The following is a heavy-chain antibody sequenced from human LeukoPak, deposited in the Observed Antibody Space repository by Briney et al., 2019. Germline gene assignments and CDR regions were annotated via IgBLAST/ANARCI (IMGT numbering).Heavy chain of an antibody. D-gene: IGHD3-22*01. CDR3: ARVDYYDSSGYYFDY. V-gene: IGHV4-4*07. CDR1: GGSISSYY. CDR2: IYTSGST. Sequence: SETLSLTCTVSGGSISSYYWSWIRQPAGKGLEWIGRIYTSGSTNYNPSLKSRVTMSVDTSKNQFSLKLSSVTAADTAVYYCARVDYYDSSGYYFDYWGQGTLVTVSS. J-gene: IGHJ4*02.